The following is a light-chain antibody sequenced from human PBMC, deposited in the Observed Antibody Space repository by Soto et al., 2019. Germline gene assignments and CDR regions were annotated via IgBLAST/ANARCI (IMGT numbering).Light chain of an antibody. CDR3: CSYAGSSTPVV. CDR1: SSDVGSYNL. Sequence: QSVLTQPASVSGSPGQSITISCTGTSSDVGSYNLVSWYQQHPGKAPQLIIYEVSKRPSGVSNRFSGSKSGNTASLTISGLQAEDEADYYCCSYAGSSTPVVFGGGTKLTVL. CDR2: EVS. J-gene: IGLJ2*01. V-gene: IGLV2-23*02.